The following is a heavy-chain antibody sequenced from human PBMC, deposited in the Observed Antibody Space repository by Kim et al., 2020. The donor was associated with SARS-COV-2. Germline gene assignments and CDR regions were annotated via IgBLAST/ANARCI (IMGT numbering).Heavy chain of an antibody. CDR1: GYTFTDYY. CDR3: ARGLTYYYDSSGYCDY. D-gene: IGHD3-22*01. CDR2: INPNSGGT. V-gene: IGHV1-2*06. J-gene: IGHJ4*02. Sequence: ASVKVSCKASGYTFTDYYMHWVRQAPGQGLEWMGRINPNSGGTNYAQKFQGRVTMTRDTSISTAYMELSRLRSGDTAVYYCARGLTYYYDSSGYCDYWGQGTLVTVSS.